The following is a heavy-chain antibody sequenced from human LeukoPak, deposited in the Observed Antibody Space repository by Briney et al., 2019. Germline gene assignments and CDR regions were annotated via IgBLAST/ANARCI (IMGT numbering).Heavy chain of an antibody. CDR3: ARWGSDILTGYSD. Sequence: ASVKVSCKASGYSFTSFHIHWVRQAPGHGLELMGIIHPSGGSTFYTQKFQGRVTMTRDTSTSTVYMELTSLRSEDTAVYYCARWGSDILTGYSDWGQGTLVTVSS. CDR1: GYSFTSFH. D-gene: IGHD3-9*01. J-gene: IGHJ4*02. CDR2: IHPSGGST. V-gene: IGHV1-46*01.